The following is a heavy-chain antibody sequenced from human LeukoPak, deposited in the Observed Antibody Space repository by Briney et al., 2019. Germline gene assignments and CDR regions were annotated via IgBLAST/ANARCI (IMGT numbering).Heavy chain of an antibody. Sequence: GGSLRLSCAASGFTVGGNYMSWVRQAPGKGLEWVSIIYTDGSTYYAASVKGRFTISRDNSKNTLYLQMSTLRVDDTAVYYCATYDSSGFDAFDVWGQGTMVTVSS. CDR1: GFTVGGNY. J-gene: IGHJ3*01. D-gene: IGHD3-22*01. CDR3: ATYDSSGFDAFDV. CDR2: IYTDGST. V-gene: IGHV3-53*01.